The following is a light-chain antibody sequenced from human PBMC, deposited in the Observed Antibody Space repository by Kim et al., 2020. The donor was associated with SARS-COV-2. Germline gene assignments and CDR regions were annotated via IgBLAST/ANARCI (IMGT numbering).Light chain of an antibody. CDR3: QQYDNPPIT. Sequence: ASGGDRDTITFQASQDIRNDLNWYQQKLGKVPKLLIYDASNLETGVPSRFSGSGSGTDFTFTITSLQPEDIATYYCQQYDNPPITFGQGTRLEIK. J-gene: IGKJ5*01. CDR2: DAS. V-gene: IGKV1-33*01. CDR1: QDIRND.